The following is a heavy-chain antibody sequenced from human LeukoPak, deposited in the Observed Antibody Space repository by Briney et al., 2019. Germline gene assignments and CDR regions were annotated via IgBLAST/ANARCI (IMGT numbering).Heavy chain of an antibody. CDR3: VGQYYDTVTDYWGDTFDI. J-gene: IGHJ3*02. V-gene: IGHV4-39*01. CDR2: IYYSGST. CDR1: GGSISSSSYY. D-gene: IGHD3-9*01. Sequence: SETLSLTCTVSGGSISSSSYYWGWIRQPPGKGLEWIGSIYYSGSTYYNPSLKSRVTISVDTSKNQFSLKLSSVTAADTAVYYCVGQYYDTVTDYWGDTFDIWGQGTMVTVSS.